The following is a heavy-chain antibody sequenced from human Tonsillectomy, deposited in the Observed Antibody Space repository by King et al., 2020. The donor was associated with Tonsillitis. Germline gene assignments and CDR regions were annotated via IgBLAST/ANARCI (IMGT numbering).Heavy chain of an antibody. CDR2: INTDGSST. D-gene: IGHD6-19*01. CDR1: GFTFSSYW. Sequence: VQLVESGGGLVQPGGSLRLSCAASGFTFSSYWMYWVRQAPGKGLVWVSRINTDGSSTSYADSVKGRFTISRDNAKNTLYLQMKSLRAEDTAIYYCVRVGSGWSPFYYWGQGTLVTVSS. CDR3: VRVGSGWSPFYY. J-gene: IGHJ4*02. V-gene: IGHV3-74*01.